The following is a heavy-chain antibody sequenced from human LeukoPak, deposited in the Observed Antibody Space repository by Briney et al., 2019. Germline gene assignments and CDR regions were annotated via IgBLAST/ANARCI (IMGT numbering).Heavy chain of an antibody. Sequence: GGSLRLSCAASGFTFSSYAMRWVRQAPGKGLEWVSAISGSGGSTYYADSVKGRFTISRDNSKNTLYLQVNSLRAEDTAVYYCANDLPMTPRGYWGQGTLVTVSS. CDR1: GFTFSSYA. D-gene: IGHD3-10*01. J-gene: IGHJ4*02. CDR2: ISGSGGST. V-gene: IGHV3-23*01. CDR3: ANDLPMTPRGY.